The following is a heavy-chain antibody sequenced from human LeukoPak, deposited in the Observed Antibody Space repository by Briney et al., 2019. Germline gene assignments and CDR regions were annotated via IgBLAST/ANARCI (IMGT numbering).Heavy chain of an antibody. J-gene: IGHJ2*01. CDR3: ARDSSSYWFFDL. CDR2: ISSSGSTI. V-gene: IGHV3-48*03. Sequence: GGSLRLSCAASGFTFSDYDMNWVRQAPGKGLEWVSYISSSGSTIYYADSVKGRFTISRDNAKNSLFLQMNSLRAEDTAVYYCARDSSSYWFFDLWGRGTWSLSPQ. CDR1: GFTFSDYD.